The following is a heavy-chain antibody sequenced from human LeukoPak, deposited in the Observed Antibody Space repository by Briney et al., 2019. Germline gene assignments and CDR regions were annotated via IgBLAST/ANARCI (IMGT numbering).Heavy chain of an antibody. CDR3: AREGWDIVVVPAARNWFDP. J-gene: IGHJ5*02. V-gene: IGHV3-7*01. Sequence: GGSLRLSCAASGFTFSSYWMSWVRQAPGKGLEWVANIKQDGSEKYYVDSVKGRFTISRDNAMNSLYLQMNSLRAEDTAVYYCAREGWDIVVVPAARNWFDPWGQGTLVTVSS. CDR2: IKQDGSEK. CDR1: GFTFSSYW. D-gene: IGHD2-2*01.